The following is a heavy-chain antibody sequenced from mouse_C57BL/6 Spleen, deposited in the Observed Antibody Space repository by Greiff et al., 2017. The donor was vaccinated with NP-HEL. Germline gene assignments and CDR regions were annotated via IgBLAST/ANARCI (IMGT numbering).Heavy chain of an antibody. D-gene: IGHD1-1*01. CDR3: ARGILRGYAMDY. J-gene: IGHJ4*01. CDR1: GYTFTSYW. CDR2: INPSNGGT. Sequence: VKLQQPGTELVKPGASVKLSCKASGYTFTSYWMHWVKQRPGQGLEWIENINPSNGGTNYNEKFKSKATLTVDKSSSTAYMQLSSLTSEDSAVYYCARGILRGYAMDYWGQGTSVTVSS. V-gene: IGHV1-53*01.